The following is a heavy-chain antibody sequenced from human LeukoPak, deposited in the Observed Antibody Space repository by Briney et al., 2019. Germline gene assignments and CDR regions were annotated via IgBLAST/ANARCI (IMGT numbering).Heavy chain of an antibody. J-gene: IGHJ4*02. CDR1: GGSISSSFYS. V-gene: IGHV4-39*01. D-gene: IGHD6-13*01. CDR3: ARLSGSTWDGEY. Sequence: SETLSLTCTVSGGSISSSFYSWGWIRQPPGKGLEWIGTIYNSGSTYYNPSLKSRVAISVDTSKNQFSLKLSSVTAADTTIYYCARLSGSTWDGEYWGQGTLDTVSS. CDR2: IYNSGST.